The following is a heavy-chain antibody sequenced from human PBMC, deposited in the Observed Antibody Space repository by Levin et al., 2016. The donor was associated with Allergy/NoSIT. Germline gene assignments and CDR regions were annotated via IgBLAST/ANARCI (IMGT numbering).Heavy chain of an antibody. Sequence: GESLKISCAASGFSFSGSAMHWVRQASGKGLEWVGRIRSKANSYATSYAASVKGRFTISRDDSKNTAFLQMNSLKTEDTAVYYCTSEGSWAYWGQGTLVTVSS. V-gene: IGHV3-73*01. J-gene: IGHJ4*02. CDR3: TSEGSWAY. D-gene: IGHD6-13*01. CDR1: GFSFSGSA. CDR2: IRSKANSYAT.